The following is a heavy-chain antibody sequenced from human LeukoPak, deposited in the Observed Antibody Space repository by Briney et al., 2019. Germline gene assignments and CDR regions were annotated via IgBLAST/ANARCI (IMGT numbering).Heavy chain of an antibody. D-gene: IGHD3-10*01. V-gene: IGHV1-2*02. CDR1: GYTFTGYY. CDR2: INPNSGGT. Sequence: ASVKVSCKASGYTFTGYYMHWVRQAPGQGLEWMGWINPNSGGTNYAQKFQGRVTMTRDTSISTAYMELSRLRSDDTAVYYCARGGRRITMVRGVMGCDYWGQGTLVTVSS. CDR3: ARGGRRITMVRGVMGCDY. J-gene: IGHJ4*02.